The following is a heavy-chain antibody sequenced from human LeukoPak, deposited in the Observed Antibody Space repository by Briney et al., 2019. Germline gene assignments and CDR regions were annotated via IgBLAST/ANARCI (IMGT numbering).Heavy chain of an antibody. CDR2: INSDGSST. D-gene: IGHD4-17*01. CDR1: GFTFSSYW. J-gene: IGHJ4*02. Sequence: GGSLRLSCAASGFTFSSYWMQWVRQAAGKGLGWVSRINSDGSSTIYADSVKGRFTISRDNAKTTLYLQMNSLRAEDTAVYYCARDYGDYRDYWGQGTLVTVSS. CDR3: ARDYGDYRDY. V-gene: IGHV3-74*01.